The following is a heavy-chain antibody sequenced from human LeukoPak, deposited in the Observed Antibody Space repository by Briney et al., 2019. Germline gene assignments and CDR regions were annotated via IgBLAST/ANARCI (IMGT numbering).Heavy chain of an antibody. CDR3: AREGPYFDY. Sequence: SETLSLTCAVYGGSFSGYYWSWIRQPPGKGLEWIGEINHSGSTNYNPSLKSRVTISVDTSKNQFSLKLSSVTAADTAVYYCAREGPYFDYWGQGTLVTVSS. CDR2: INHSGST. J-gene: IGHJ4*02. D-gene: IGHD3-16*01. V-gene: IGHV4-34*01. CDR1: GGSFSGYY.